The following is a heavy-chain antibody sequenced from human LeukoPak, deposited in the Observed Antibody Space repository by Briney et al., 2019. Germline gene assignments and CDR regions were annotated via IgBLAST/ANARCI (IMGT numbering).Heavy chain of an antibody. J-gene: IGHJ4*02. V-gene: IGHV4-59*01. CDR2: IYYSGST. CDR3: ARGGVPGGFYGSFDY. D-gene: IGHD3-3*01. Sequence: SETLSLTCTVSGGSISTYYWSWMRQPPGRGLEWIGYIYYSGSTNHNPSLQSRVTISVDTSKNQFSLKLNSVTAADTAVYYCARGGVPGGFYGSFDYWGQGTLVTVSS. CDR1: GGSISTYY.